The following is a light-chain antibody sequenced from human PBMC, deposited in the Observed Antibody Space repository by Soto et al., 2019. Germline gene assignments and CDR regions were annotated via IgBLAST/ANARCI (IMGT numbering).Light chain of an antibody. CDR2: GAS. CDR3: QQSYGIPQT. Sequence: DIPMTQSPSSLSASVGDRVTITCRASQSITTYLNWYQQKPGKAPKLLIYGASSLQSGVPSRFSGSGSGTDFTLTISSLQPEDFAVYFCQQSYGIPQTFGQGTKVDMK. V-gene: IGKV1-39*01. CDR1: QSITTY. J-gene: IGKJ1*01.